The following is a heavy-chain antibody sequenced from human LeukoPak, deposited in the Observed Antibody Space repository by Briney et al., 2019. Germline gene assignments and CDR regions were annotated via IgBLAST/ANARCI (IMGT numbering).Heavy chain of an antibody. CDR3: ARLGLSGIAARIDY. V-gene: IGHV4-34*01. D-gene: IGHD6-6*01. J-gene: IGHJ4*02. CDR1: GGSFSGYY. Sequence: SETLSLTCAVYGGSFSGYYWSWIRQPPGKGLEWIGNIYYSGNTYYNPSLKSRVTISVDTSKNQFSLKLGSVTAADTAVYYCARLGLSGIAARIDYWGQGTLVTVSS. CDR2: IYYSGNT.